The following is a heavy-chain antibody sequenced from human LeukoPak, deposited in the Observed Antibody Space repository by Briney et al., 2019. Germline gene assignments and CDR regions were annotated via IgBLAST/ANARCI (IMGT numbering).Heavy chain of an antibody. V-gene: IGHV3-30*02. D-gene: IGHD5-18*01. J-gene: IGHJ4*02. CDR2: IRYDGSNK. CDR1: GFTFSRYA. CDR3: AKRGPGVGYSLLY. Sequence: PGGSLRLSCAASGFTFSRYALHWVRQAPGKGLEWVAFIRYDGSNKYYADSVKGRFTISRDNSKNTLYLQMNSLRAEDTAVYYCAKRGPGVGYSLLYWGQGTLVTVSS.